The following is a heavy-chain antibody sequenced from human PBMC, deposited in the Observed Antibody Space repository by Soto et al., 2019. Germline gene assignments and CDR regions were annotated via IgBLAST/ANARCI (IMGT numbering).Heavy chain of an antibody. CDR1: GFTFSSYS. CDR3: ASRKAAAGKLFDY. CDR2: ISSSSSYI. D-gene: IGHD6-13*01. J-gene: IGHJ4*02. Sequence: GGSLRLSCAASGFTFSSYSMNWVRQAPGKGLEWVSSISSSSSYIYYADSVKGRFTISRDNAKNSLYLQMNSLRAEDTAVYYCASRKAAAGKLFDYWGQGTLVTVSS. V-gene: IGHV3-21*01.